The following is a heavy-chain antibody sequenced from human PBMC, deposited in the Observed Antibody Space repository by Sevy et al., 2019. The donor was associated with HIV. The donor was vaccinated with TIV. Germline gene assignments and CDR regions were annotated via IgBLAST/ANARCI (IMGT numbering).Heavy chain of an antibody. CDR2: IYYSGST. D-gene: IGHD6-13*01. J-gene: IGHJ5*02. CDR3: AIDLGIAAADTQFNWFDP. Sequence: SETLSLTCTVSGGSINSGGYYWSWIRQHPGKGLEWIGYIYYSGSTYYNPSLKSRVTISVDTSKNQFSLKLSSVTAADTAGYYCAIDLGIAAADTQFNWFDPRGQGTLVTVSS. V-gene: IGHV4-31*03. CDR1: GGSINSGGYY.